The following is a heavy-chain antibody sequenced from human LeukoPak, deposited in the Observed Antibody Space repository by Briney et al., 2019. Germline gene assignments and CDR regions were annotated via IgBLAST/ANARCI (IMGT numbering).Heavy chain of an antibody. CDR2: ISYDGSNK. CDR3: ARVGTYTSFDY. V-gene: IGHV3-30-3*01. D-gene: IGHD3-10*01. J-gene: IGHJ4*02. CDR1: GFTFSSYA. Sequence: GRSLRLSCAASGFTFSSYAMHWVRQAPGKGLEWVAVISYDGSNKYYADSVKGRFTISRDNSKNTLYLQMNSLRAEDTAVYYCARVGTYTSFDYWGQGTLVTVSS.